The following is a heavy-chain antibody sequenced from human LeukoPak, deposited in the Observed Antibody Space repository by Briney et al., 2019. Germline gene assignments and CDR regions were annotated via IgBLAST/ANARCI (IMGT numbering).Heavy chain of an antibody. CDR2: INAGNGNT. V-gene: IGHV1-3*01. CDR1: GYTFTSYA. J-gene: IGHJ4*02. D-gene: IGHD3-22*01. Sequence: ASVKVSCKASGYTFTSYAMHWVRQAPGQRLEWMGWINAGNGNTKYSLKFQGRVTTTRDTSASTAYMELSSLRSEDTAVYYCASSSGYCYSFDYWGQGTLVTVSS. CDR3: ASSSGYCYSFDY.